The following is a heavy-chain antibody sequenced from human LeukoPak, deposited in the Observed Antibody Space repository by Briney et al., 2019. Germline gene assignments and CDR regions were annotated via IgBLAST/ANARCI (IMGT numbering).Heavy chain of an antibody. V-gene: IGHV4-59*01. Sequence: SETLSLTCAVYGGSISSYYWSWIRQPPGKGLEWNGYIYYSGSTNYNPSLKSRVTISVDTSKNQFSLKLSSVTAADTAVYYCARGYYDILTGYYPYYYYYMDVWGKGTTVTVSS. CDR3: ARGYYDILTGYYPYYYYYMDV. J-gene: IGHJ6*03. CDR2: IYYSGST. D-gene: IGHD3-9*01. CDR1: GGSISSYY.